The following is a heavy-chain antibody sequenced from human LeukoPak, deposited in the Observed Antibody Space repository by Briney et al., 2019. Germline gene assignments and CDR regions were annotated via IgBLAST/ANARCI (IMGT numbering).Heavy chain of an antibody. CDR2: INAGYGNT. D-gene: IGHD4-17*01. CDR3: ARVGTTTADY. J-gene: IGHJ4*02. V-gene: IGHV1-3*01. CDR1: GYTSTSYA. Sequence: ASVKVSCKASGYTSTSYAIHWVRQAPGQRLEWMGWINAGYGNTKYSQKFQGRVTITRDTSATTAYMELSSLSSEGTAVYCCARVGTTTADYWGQGTLVTVSS.